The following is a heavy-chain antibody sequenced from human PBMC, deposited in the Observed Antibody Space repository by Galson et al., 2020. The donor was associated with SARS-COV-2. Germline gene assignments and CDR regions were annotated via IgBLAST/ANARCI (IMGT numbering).Heavy chain of an antibody. CDR1: GYTFTSYD. Sequence: ASVKVSCKASGYTFTSYDINWVRQATGQGLEWMGWMNPNSGNTGYAQKFQGRVTMTRNTSISTAYMELSSLRSEDTAVYYCARGRRDSNGRVLWFDPWGQGTLVTVSS. CDR3: ARGRRDSNGRVLWFDP. V-gene: IGHV1-8*02. CDR2: MNPNSGNT. D-gene: IGHD6-19*01. J-gene: IGHJ5*02.